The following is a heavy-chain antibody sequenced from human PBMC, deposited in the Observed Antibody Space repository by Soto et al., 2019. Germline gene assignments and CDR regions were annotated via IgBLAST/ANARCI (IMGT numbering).Heavy chain of an antibody. CDR3: GRLVGNSWLDH. Sequence: QVQLQQSGPGLVKPSQTLSLTCAISGDSVSSNDAVWNWIRQSPSRGLEWLGRTYYRSIWQTEYAVSVKGRMTINPAAPKNQFALQLNSVTPEDTVMYSCGRLVGNSWLDHWGQGTLVTVSA. CDR2: TYYRSIWQT. V-gene: IGHV6-1*01. J-gene: IGHJ5*02. D-gene: IGHD6-6*01. CDR1: GDSVSSNDAV.